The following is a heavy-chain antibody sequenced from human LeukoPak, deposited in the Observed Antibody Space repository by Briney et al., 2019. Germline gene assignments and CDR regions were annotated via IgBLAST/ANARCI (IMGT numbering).Heavy chain of an antibody. V-gene: IGHV4-4*07. Sequence: SETLSLTCTVSGGSISSYYWSWIRQPAGKGLEWIGRIYTSGSTNYNPSLKSRVTISVDTSKNQFSLKLSSVTAADTAVYYCARVPSRAKVFDIWGQGTMVTVSS. CDR3: ARVPSRAKVFDI. CDR2: IYTSGST. CDR1: GGSISSYY. J-gene: IGHJ3*02.